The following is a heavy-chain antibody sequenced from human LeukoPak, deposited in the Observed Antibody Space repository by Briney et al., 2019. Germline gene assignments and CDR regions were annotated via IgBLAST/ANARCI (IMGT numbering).Heavy chain of an antibody. J-gene: IGHJ4*02. CDR1: GFTFSSYG. D-gene: IGHD3-3*01. Sequence: PGGSLRLSCAASGFTFSSYGMQWVRQAPGKGLEWVAFIRYDGSNKYYADSVKGRFTISRDNSKNTLYLQMSSLRAEDTAVYYCAKDRGPYYDFWSGKYDYWGQGTLVTVSS. V-gene: IGHV3-30*02. CDR3: AKDRGPYYDFWSGKYDY. CDR2: IRYDGSNK.